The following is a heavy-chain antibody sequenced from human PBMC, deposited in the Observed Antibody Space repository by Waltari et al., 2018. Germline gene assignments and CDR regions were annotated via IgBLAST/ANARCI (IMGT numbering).Heavy chain of an antibody. CDR3: ASDMNYDSV. Sequence: EVQLVESGGGLVQPGGSLKLPCAASGFTFSGSAMHWVRQASGKGLEWVGRIRSKANSYATAYAASVKGRFTISRDNAKNSLYLQMNSLRAEDTAVYYCASDMNYDSVWGQGTLVTVSS. V-gene: IGHV3-73*02. J-gene: IGHJ4*02. CDR1: GFTFSGSA. CDR2: IRSKANSYAT. D-gene: IGHD1-7*01.